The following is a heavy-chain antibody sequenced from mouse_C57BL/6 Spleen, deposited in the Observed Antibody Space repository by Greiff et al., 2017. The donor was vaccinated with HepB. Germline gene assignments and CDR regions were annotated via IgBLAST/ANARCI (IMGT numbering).Heavy chain of an antibody. CDR1: GYTFTSYW. CDR2: IDPSDSYT. J-gene: IGHJ4*01. V-gene: IGHV1-69*01. Sequence: QVQLQQSGAELVMPGASVKLSCKASGYTFTSYWMHWVKQRPGQGLEWIGEIDPSDSYTNYNQKFKGKSTLTVDKSSSTAYMQLSSLTSEDSAVYYCVHAAQATYAMDYWGQGTSVTVSS. CDR3: VHAAQATYAMDY. D-gene: IGHD3-2*02.